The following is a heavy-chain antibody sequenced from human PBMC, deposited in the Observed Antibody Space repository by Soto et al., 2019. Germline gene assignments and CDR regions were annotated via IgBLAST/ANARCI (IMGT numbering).Heavy chain of an antibody. D-gene: IGHD3-10*01. CDR2: IIPIFGTA. CDR1: GGTFSSYA. V-gene: IGHV1-69*06. CDR3: ARDRAGQASSPWFDP. Sequence: QVQLVQSGAEVKKPGSSVKVSCKASGGTFSSYAISWVLQAPGQGLEWMGGIIPIFGTANYAQKFQGRVTITADKSTNTAYMELSSLRSEDTAVYYCARDRAGQASSPWFDPWGQGTLVTVSS. J-gene: IGHJ5*02.